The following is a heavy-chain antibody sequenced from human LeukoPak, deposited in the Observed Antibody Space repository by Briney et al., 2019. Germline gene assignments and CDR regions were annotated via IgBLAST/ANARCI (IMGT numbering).Heavy chain of an antibody. D-gene: IGHD3-9*01. CDR1: GFTFSSYA. J-gene: IGHJ4*02. V-gene: IGHV3-43*02. CDR3: AKDMGYDVLTGPGY. Sequence: SGGSLRLSCAASGFTFSSYAMHWVRQAPGKGLEWVSLISGDGGSTYYADSVKGRFTISRDNSKNSLYLQMNSLRTEDTALYYCAKDMGYDVLTGPGYWGQGTLVTVSS. CDR2: ISGDGGST.